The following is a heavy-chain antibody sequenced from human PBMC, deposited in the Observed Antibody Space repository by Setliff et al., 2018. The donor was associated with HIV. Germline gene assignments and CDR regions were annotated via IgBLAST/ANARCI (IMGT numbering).Heavy chain of an antibody. V-gene: IGHV4-59*01. CDR3: AQTGGHIMELSH. Sequence: SETLSLTCSVSGVSITTYHWHWVRQSPGKELEWLGWIYYTGYTDYNASLKSRLTISIDTSRNQFSLQLTPVTAADTAIYYCAQTGGHIMELSHWGQGALVTVSS. CDR2: IYYTGYT. D-gene: IGHD7-27*01. J-gene: IGHJ4*02. CDR1: GVSITTYH.